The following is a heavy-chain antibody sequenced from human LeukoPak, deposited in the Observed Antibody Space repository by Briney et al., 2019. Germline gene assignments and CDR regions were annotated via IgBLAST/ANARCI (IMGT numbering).Heavy chain of an antibody. CDR2: TSDNGGST. CDR3: AKPGIAAAGPPFDY. CDR1: GFTFSNYA. D-gene: IGHD6-13*01. J-gene: IGHJ4*02. Sequence: GGSLRLSCAASGFTFSNYAMSWVRQAPGEGLQWVSATSDNGGSTYYADSVRGRFTISRDNSKNTLYLQMNSLRAEDTAVYYCAKPGIAAAGPPFDYWGQGTLVIVSS. V-gene: IGHV3-23*01.